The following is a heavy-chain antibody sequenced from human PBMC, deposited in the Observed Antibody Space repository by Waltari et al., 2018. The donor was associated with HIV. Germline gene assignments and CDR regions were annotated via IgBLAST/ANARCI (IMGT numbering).Heavy chain of an antibody. CDR1: GGSISSGSYY. CDR2: IYTSGST. V-gene: IGHV4-61*02. J-gene: IGHJ6*02. D-gene: IGHD2-2*02. Sequence: QVQLQESGPGLVKPSQTLSLTCTVSGGSISSGSYYWSWIRQPAGKGLEWIGRIYTSGSTNYNPSLKSRVTISVDTSKNQFSLKLSSVTAADTAVYYCARDRRYCSSTSCYSLGMDVWGQGTTVTVSS. CDR3: ARDRRYCSSTSCYSLGMDV.